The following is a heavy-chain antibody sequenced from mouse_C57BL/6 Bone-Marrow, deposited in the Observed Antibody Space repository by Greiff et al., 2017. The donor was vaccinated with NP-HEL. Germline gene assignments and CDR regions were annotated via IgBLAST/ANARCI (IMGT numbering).Heavy chain of an antibody. J-gene: IGHJ4*01. D-gene: IGHD1-1*01. CDR2: ISSGSSTI. CDR1: GFTFSDYG. Sequence: EVKLVESGGGLVKPGGSLKLSCAASGFTFSDYGMHWVRQAPEKGLEWVAYISSGSSTIYYADTVKGRFTISRDNAKNTLFLQMTSLRSEETAMYYCARRSYGSSSYYAMDYWGQGTSVTVSS. V-gene: IGHV5-17*01. CDR3: ARRSYGSSSYYAMDY.